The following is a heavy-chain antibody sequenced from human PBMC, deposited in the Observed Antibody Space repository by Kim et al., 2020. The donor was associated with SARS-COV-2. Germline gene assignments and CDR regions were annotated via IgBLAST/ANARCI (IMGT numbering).Heavy chain of an antibody. CDR3: ARVGVVDAFDI. V-gene: IGHV4-59*01. D-gene: IGHD2-15*01. J-gene: IGHJ3*02. CDR2: T. Sequence: TNYNPSLKSRVTISVDTSKSQFSLKLSSVTAADTAVYYCARVGVVDAFDIWGQGTMVTVSS.